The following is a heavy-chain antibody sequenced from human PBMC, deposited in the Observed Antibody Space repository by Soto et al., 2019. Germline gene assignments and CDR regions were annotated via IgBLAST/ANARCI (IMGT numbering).Heavy chain of an antibody. D-gene: IGHD6-13*01. Sequence: QVRLLQSGAEVREPGSSVKVSCKASGGTFSSFAFSWVRQAPGQGLEWMGGLIPIFGSANYAQKFQGRVTITADESTSTAYMELRGLRSDDTAVYYCARGVLIAAAGEYWGQGTLVTVSS. CDR3: ARGVLIAAAGEY. CDR2: LIPIFGSA. V-gene: IGHV1-69*01. J-gene: IGHJ4*02. CDR1: GGTFSSFA.